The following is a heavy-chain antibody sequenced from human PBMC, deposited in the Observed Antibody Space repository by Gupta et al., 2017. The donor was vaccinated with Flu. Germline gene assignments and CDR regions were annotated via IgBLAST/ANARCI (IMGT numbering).Heavy chain of an antibody. J-gene: IGHJ5*01. CDR3: AKGHWDS. V-gene: IGHV3-48*03. CDR1: GFSFSSYE. CDR2: ISSSGVT. Sequence: EVQLVESGGGLVQPGGYLRLSCAGAGFSFSSYEMNWVRLAPGKGLEWVAFISSSGVTYYPDSVKGRFTISRDNAKNSVYLQMNSLRAEDTGYYYCAKGHWDSWGQGTLVTVSS.